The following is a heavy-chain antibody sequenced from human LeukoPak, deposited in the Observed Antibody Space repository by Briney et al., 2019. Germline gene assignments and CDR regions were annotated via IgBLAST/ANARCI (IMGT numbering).Heavy chain of an antibody. CDR3: AKVLSVTDYYWYGMDV. Sequence: GASVKVSCKASGDTFSSSAITWVRQAPGQGLEWMGMIIPIFNTANYAEKFQGRVTITTDDSTNTAYMELSSLRSEDTAVYYCAKVLSVTDYYWYGMDVWGQGASVTVSS. CDR2: IIPIFNTA. J-gene: IGHJ6*02. D-gene: IGHD4-17*01. V-gene: IGHV1-69*05. CDR1: GDTFSSSA.